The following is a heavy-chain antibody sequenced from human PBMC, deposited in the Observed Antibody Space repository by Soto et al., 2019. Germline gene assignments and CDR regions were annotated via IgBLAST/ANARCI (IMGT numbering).Heavy chain of an antibody. CDR1: GFIFSNYG. V-gene: IGHV3-23*01. CDR2: ISGNSGSA. J-gene: IGHJ4*02. Sequence: PGGSLRLSCAASGFIFSNYGMSWVRQAPGKGLEWVSFISGNSGSAYYADPVKGRFTISRDNSKNTLYVQMSSLRVEDTAIYYCVKDQTYFFDNWGQGTLVTVSS. CDR3: VKDQTYFFDN.